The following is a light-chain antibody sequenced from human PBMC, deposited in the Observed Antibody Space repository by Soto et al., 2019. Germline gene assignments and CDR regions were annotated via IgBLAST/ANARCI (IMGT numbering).Light chain of an antibody. CDR3: SSYPGSSTPDV. J-gene: IGLJ1*01. Sequence: QSALTQPASVSGSPGQSITISCTGTSSDVGGYNYVSWYQQHPGKAPKLMIYDVSNRPSGVSNRFSGSKSGNTASLTISGLQAEDEADYYCSSYPGSSTPDVFGTGTKLTVL. V-gene: IGLV2-14*01. CDR1: SSDVGGYNY. CDR2: DVS.